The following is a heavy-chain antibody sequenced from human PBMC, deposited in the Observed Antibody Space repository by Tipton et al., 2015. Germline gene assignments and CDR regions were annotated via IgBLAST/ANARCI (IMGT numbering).Heavy chain of an antibody. CDR1: GYSISSGYY. CDR3: ARARGRHGGLFDS. V-gene: IGHV4-38-2*01. D-gene: IGHD4-23*01. CDR2: ISYTETS. Sequence: TLSLTCDVSGYSISSGYYWGWIRQPPGKGLEWIGYISYTETSHYNPSLKSRVTISVDTSKTQFSLKMSSVTASDTAVYYCARARGRHGGLFDSWGQGILVTVSS. J-gene: IGHJ4*02.